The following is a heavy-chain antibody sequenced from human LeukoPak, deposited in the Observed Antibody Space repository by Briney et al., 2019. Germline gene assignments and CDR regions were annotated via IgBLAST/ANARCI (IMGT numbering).Heavy chain of an antibody. J-gene: IGHJ2*01. V-gene: IGHV3-13*01. CDR1: GFTFSSYD. D-gene: IGHD6-13*01. Sequence: GGSLRLSCAASGFTFSSYDMHWVRHATGKGLEWVSAIGTAGDTYYPGSVKGRFTISRENAKNSLYLQMNSLRAGDTAVYYCARTIAAAVKSHLYWYFDLWGRGILVTVSS. CDR3: ARTIAAAVKSHLYWYFDL. CDR2: IGTAGDT.